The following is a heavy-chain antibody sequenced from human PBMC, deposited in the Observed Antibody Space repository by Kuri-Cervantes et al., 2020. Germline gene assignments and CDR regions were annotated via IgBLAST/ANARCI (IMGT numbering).Heavy chain of an antibody. D-gene: IGHD1-26*01. CDR3: AKDIGQIYYYYYGMDV. CDR1: GFTFSDYY. V-gene: IGHV3-30*18. CDR2: ISYDGSNK. Sequence: GESLKISCAASGFTFSDYYMSWIRQAPGKGLEWVAVISYDGSNKYYADSVKGRFTISRDNSKNTLYLQMNSLRSEDTAVYYCAKDIGQIYYYYYGMDVWGQGTTVTVSS. J-gene: IGHJ6*02.